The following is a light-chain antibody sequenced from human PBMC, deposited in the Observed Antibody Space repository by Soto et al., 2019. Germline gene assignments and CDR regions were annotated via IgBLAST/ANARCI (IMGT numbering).Light chain of an antibody. J-gene: IGKJ4*01. CDR3: QQRSNWIT. CDR2: DAS. CDR1: QSISTY. V-gene: IGKV3-11*01. Sequence: EIVLTHSPSTLALFPVERATLACRASQSISTYLAWYQQRSGQAPRLLIFDASYRATGIPARFSGSGSGTDFTLTISSLEPEDFAVYYCQQRSNWITFGGGTKVDIK.